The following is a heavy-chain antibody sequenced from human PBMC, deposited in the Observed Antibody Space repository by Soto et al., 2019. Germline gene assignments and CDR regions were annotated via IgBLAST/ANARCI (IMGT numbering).Heavy chain of an antibody. D-gene: IGHD6-13*01. J-gene: IGHJ4*02. CDR2: IHHSGTT. CDR3: ARAYSSSWYMYDY. V-gene: IGHV4-4*02. Sequence: SETLSLTCAVSGDSISSNNWWSWVRQPPGKGLEWIGEIHHSGTTNYNPSLNSRVTISVDKSENQVSLMLTSVTAADTAVYYCARAYSSSWYMYDYWGQGTLVTVSS. CDR1: GDSISSNNW.